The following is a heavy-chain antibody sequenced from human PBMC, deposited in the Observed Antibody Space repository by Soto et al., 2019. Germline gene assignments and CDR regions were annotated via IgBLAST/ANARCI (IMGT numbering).Heavy chain of an antibody. Sequence: XETLSLTCAVSGYSISSDSLSWIRQPPGKGLDWIGHIYYSGSTNYNPSLKSRVTISVDTSKNQFSLKLSSVTAADTAVYYCARTLYSSYRYDGDSWGQGTLVTVSS. CDR3: ARTLYSSYRYDGDS. J-gene: IGHJ4*02. V-gene: IGHV4-59*01. CDR1: GYSISSDS. D-gene: IGHD6-6*01. CDR2: IYYSGST.